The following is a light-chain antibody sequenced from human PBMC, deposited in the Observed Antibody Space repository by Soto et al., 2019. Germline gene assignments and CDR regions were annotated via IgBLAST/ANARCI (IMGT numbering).Light chain of an antibody. CDR2: SNN. CDR1: SSNIGSNT. Sequence: QSVLTQPPSASGTPGQRVTISCSGSSSNIGSNTVNWYQQLPGTAPKLLIYSNNQRPSGVPDRFSGSKSGTSASLAISGLQSEDEADYYCAAWDDRLNGYVFATETKVTVL. J-gene: IGLJ1*01. V-gene: IGLV1-44*01. CDR3: AAWDDRLNGYV.